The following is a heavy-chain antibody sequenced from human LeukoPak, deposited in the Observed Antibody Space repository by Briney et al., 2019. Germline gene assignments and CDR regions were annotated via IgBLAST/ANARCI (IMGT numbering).Heavy chain of an antibody. V-gene: IGHV4-4*07. J-gene: IGHJ3*01. CDR2: IFTSGSP. Sequence: SETLSLTCCVPGGAIGVHYRDWIRQAPGKGLEWIGHIFTSGSPNYSPSLKSRVTFSRDTARSQIYLRMTSVTAADTAIYYCARSEEGRFYDSAVYCEPFDLWGQGIMVIVSS. CDR3: ARSEEGRFYDSAVYCEPFDL. CDR1: GGAIGVHY. D-gene: IGHD3-22*01.